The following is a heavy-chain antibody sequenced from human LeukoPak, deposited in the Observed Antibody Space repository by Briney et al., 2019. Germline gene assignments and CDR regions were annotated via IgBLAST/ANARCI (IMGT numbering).Heavy chain of an antibody. Sequence: ASVKVSCKASGYTFTGYYMHWVRQAPGQGLEWMGWINPNSGGTNYAQKFQGRVTMTRDTSISTAYMELSRLRSDDTAVYYCAAVAGLGNAFDIWGQGTMVTVSS. CDR2: INPNSGGT. CDR1: GYTFTGYY. J-gene: IGHJ3*02. V-gene: IGHV1-2*02. D-gene: IGHD6-19*01. CDR3: AAVAGLGNAFDI.